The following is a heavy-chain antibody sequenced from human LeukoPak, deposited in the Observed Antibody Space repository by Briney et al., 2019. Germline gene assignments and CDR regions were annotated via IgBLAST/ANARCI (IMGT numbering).Heavy chain of an antibody. CDR2: INHSGYT. CDR3: ATRPPHDY. Sequence: SETLSLTCAVYDGSFSGFYWSWIRQPPGKGLEWIGNINHSGYTDYNPSLKSRVTISIDTAKNQFFLKVTSVTAADTAVYYCATRPPHDYWGQGTLVTVSS. D-gene: IGHD1-26*01. CDR1: DGSFSGFY. V-gene: IGHV4-34*01. J-gene: IGHJ4*02.